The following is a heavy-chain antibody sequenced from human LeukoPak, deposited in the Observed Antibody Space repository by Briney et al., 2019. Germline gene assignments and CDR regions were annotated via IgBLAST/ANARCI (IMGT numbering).Heavy chain of an antibody. V-gene: IGHV4-59*01. J-gene: IGHJ6*02. Sequence: SETLSLTCTVSGDSISSYYWSWIRQPPGKGLEWIGYIYYSGSTNYNPSLKSRVTISVDTSKNQFSLKLSSVTAADTAVYYCARDRGYYDSSGYWSDYYYGMDVWGQGTTVTVSS. CDR3: ARDRGYYDSSGYWSDYYYGMDV. CDR2: IYYSGST. D-gene: IGHD3-22*01. CDR1: GDSISSYY.